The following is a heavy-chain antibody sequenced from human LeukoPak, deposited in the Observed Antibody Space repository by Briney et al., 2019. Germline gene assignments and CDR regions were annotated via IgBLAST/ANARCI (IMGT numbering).Heavy chain of an antibody. CDR2: IWFDGSKK. D-gene: IGHD3-16*01. Sequence: GRSLRLSCAASGFTFSNYGIHWVRQAPGKGLEWVAVIWFDGSKKYYADSVKGRFTISRDNSKNTLYLEMYSLRAEDTAVYYCAKQFGQVEYWGQGTLVTVSS. CDR1: GFTFSNYG. V-gene: IGHV3-33*03. J-gene: IGHJ4*02. CDR3: AKQFGQVEY.